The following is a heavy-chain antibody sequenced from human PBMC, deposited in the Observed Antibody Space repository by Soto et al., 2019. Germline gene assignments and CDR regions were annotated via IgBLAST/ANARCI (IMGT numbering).Heavy chain of an antibody. CDR3: ARDPRIAVTGLEDANIHDAFDT. Sequence: EVQLVESGGGLVRPGGSLRLSCAASGFTFSAYWMHWVRQAPGKGLVWVSRIRGDGSRTTYADSVKGRFTIYRDNAKKTLYLQMNSLRVEDTAMYYCARDPRIAVTGLEDANIHDAFDTWGQGRMVTVPS. V-gene: IGHV3-74*01. CDR2: IRGDGSRT. D-gene: IGHD6-19*01. J-gene: IGHJ3*02. CDR1: GFTFSAYW.